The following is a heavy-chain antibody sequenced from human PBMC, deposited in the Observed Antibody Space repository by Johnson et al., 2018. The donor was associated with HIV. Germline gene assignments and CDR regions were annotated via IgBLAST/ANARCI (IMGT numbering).Heavy chain of an antibody. CDR3: ATALGYDAFDI. V-gene: IGHV3-NL1*01. CDR1: GFTFSSYA. CDR2: IYSGGST. D-gene: IGHD6-13*01. Sequence: QVQLVESGGGVVQPGRSLRLSCAASGFTFSSYAMHWVRQAPGKGLEWVAVIYSGGSTYYAGFVKGRFTISRDNSKNTLYLQMNSLRAEDTAVYYCATALGYDAFDIWGQGTMVTVSS. J-gene: IGHJ3*02.